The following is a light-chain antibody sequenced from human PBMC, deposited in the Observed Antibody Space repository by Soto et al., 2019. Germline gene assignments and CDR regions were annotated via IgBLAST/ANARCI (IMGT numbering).Light chain of an antibody. CDR2: GAS. CDR3: QQYNNWPSIT. Sequence: EIVMTQSPATLSVSPGERATLSCRASQSVSSNLAWYQQKPGQAPRLLIYGASTRATGIPVRFSGSGSGTEFTLTISSLQSEDFAVYYCQQYNNWPSITFGQGTRLEMK. J-gene: IGKJ5*01. CDR1: QSVSSN. V-gene: IGKV3-15*01.